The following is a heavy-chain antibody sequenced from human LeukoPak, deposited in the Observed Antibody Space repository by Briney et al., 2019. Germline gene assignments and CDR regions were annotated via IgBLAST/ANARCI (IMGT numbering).Heavy chain of an antibody. Sequence: ASVKVSCKASGYTFTGYYMHWVRQAPGQGLGWMGWINPNSGGTNYAQKFQGRVTMTRDTSISTAYMELSRLRSDDTDVYYCARMASIVVVPAAHFDYWGQGTLVTVSS. V-gene: IGHV1-2*02. J-gene: IGHJ4*02. D-gene: IGHD2-2*01. CDR2: INPNSGGT. CDR3: ARMASIVVVPAAHFDY. CDR1: GYTFTGYY.